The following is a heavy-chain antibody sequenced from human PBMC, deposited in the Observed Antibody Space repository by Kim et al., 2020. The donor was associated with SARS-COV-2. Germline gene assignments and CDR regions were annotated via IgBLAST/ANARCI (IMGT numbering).Heavy chain of an antibody. CDR2: INTDGSST. D-gene: IGHD3-10*01. CDR1: GFTFSSYW. J-gene: IGHJ5*02. Sequence: GGSLRLSCAASGFTFSSYWMHWVRQAPGKRLVWVSRINTDGSSTSYEDSVKGRFTISRDNAKNTLYLQMNSLRAEDTAVYYCAREIYGSGMGFDPWGQGTLVTVSS. V-gene: IGHV3-74*01. CDR3: AREIYGSGMGFDP.